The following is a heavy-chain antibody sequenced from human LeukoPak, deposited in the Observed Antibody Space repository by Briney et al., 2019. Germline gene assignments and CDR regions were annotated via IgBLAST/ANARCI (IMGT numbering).Heavy chain of an antibody. V-gene: IGHV3-74*01. J-gene: IGHJ4*02. CDR2: IKGDGSSA. CDR3: AKAPVTSCRGAYCYPFDY. CDR1: GFTFRNYW. D-gene: IGHD2-21*01. Sequence: GGSLRLSCAVSGFTFRNYWMHWVRHVPGKGLGWVSRIKGDGSSAAYADSVKGRFTISRDSSKNTLFLQMNRLRPEDAAVYYCAKAPVTSCRGAYCYPFDYWGQGTLVTVSS.